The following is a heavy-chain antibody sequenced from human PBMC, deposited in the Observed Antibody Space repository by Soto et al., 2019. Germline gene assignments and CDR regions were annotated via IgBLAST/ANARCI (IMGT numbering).Heavy chain of an antibody. J-gene: IGHJ3*02. CDR2: IIPVFGAA. V-gene: IGHV1-69*12. CDR1: GATLNSFINYG. Sequence: QVQLVQSGAEVKKPGSSVRVSCKASGATLNSFINYGITWVRQAPGQGLEYMGGIIPVFGAANHAQKFQGRVTVSAYESTRTVNAELSRLRSNDTAVYSCARGAATKTLVLKYVALEIWGQGTMVTVSS. CDR3: ARGAATKTLVLKYVALEI. D-gene: IGHD6-25*01.